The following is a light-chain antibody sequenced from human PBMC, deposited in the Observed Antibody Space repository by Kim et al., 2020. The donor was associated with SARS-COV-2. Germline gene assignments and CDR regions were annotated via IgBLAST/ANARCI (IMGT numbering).Light chain of an antibody. J-gene: IGKJ1*01. V-gene: IGKV3-15*01. Sequence: VMTQSPATLSVSPGERVTLSCTASQSIRSNLAWYQQRPGQAPRLLISDASTRATGIPDRFSGGGSGTDFTLTISSLQSEDFAVYYCQQYNNWARTFGQGTKVDIK. CDR2: DAS. CDR1: QSIRSN. CDR3: QQYNNWART.